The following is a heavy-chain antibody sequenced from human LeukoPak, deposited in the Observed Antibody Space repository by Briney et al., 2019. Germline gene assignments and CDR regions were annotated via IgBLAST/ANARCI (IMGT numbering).Heavy chain of an antibody. D-gene: IGHD3-22*01. V-gene: IGHV1-2*02. CDR1: GYTFTGYY. J-gene: IGHJ5*02. CDR3: ARDPYDSSGYYPPMYNWFGP. CDR2: INPNSGGT. Sequence: GASVKVSCKASGYTFTGYYMHWVRQAPGQGLEWMGWINPNSGGTNYAQKFQGRVTMTRDTSISTAYMELSRLRSDDTAVYYCARDPYDSSGYYPPMYNWFGPWGQGTLVTVSS.